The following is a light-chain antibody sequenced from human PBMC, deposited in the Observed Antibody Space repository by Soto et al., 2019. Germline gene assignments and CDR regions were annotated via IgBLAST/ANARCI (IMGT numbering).Light chain of an antibody. J-gene: IGLJ2*01. CDR2: GDS. CDR3: QSYDSGLSGHVV. Sequence: QSVLTQPPSVSGAPGQRVTMSCTGSSSNIGGGYDVHWYKLLPGAVPKLLIYGDSNRPSGVPDRFSGSKSGTSASLAITGLQADDEGDYFCQSYDSGLSGHVVFGGGTKLTVL. V-gene: IGLV1-40*01. CDR1: SSNIGGGYD.